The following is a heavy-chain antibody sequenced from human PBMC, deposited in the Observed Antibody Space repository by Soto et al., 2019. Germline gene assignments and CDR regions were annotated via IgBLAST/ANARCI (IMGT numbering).Heavy chain of an antibody. Sequence: SETLSLTCTVSGGSISSGDYYWSWIRQPPGKGLEWIGYIYYSGSTYYNPSLKSRVTISVDTSKNQFSLKLSSVTAADTAVYYCAGASYSSISARYYFDYWGQGTLVTVSS. CDR3: AGASYSSISARYYFDY. J-gene: IGHJ4*02. CDR2: IYYSGST. V-gene: IGHV4-30-4*01. D-gene: IGHD6-13*01. CDR1: GGSISSGDYY.